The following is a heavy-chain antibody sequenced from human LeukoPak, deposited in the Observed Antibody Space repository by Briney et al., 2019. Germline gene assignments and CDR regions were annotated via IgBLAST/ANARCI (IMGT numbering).Heavy chain of an antibody. CDR2: IGGIT. D-gene: IGHD4-17*01. J-gene: IGHJ4*02. Sequence: PSETLSLTCTVSGGSISGYYWKWIRQPPGKGLEWVACIGGITNYSPSLKGRVTISVDTSKNQVSLTVTSVTAADTAMYYCARGGTTKVTPMDFWGRGTLVTVSS. V-gene: IGHV4-4*08. CDR1: GGSISGYY. CDR3: ARGGTTKVTPMDF.